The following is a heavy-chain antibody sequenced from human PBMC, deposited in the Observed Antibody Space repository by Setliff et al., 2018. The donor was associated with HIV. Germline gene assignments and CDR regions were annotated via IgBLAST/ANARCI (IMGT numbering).Heavy chain of an antibody. J-gene: IGHJ6*02. CDR1: GFTFSSYG. CDR3: VRGLAAAGGYAMDV. V-gene: IGHV3-33*08. Sequence: GGSLRLSCAASGFTFSSYGMHWVRQAPGKGLEWVAVIWYDGSYTSYADSAKGRFTISRDNAKNTLHLQMNSLRAEDTAVYYCVRGLAAAGGYAMDVWGQGTTVTVSS. D-gene: IGHD6-13*01. CDR2: IWYDGSYT.